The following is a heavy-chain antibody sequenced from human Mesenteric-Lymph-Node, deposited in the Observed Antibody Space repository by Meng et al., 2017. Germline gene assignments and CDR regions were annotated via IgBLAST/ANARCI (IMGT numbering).Heavy chain of an antibody. Sequence: GASLMISCAASGITVSDNYMGWVRQAPGKGLEWSSDIYSGGSMFYADSVKGRFTISRDNSVNTVSLQMNSLRPEDTAIYYCARQKYGGGHFDYWGQGTLVTVSS. CDR2: IYSGGSM. D-gene: IGHD4-23*01. J-gene: IGHJ4*02. CDR3: ARQKYGGGHFDY. CDR1: GITVSDNY. V-gene: IGHV3-66*02.